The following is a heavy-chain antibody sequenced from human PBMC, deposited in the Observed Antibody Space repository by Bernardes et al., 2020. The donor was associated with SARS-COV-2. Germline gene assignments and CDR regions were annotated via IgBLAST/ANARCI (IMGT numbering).Heavy chain of an antibody. Sequence: GGSLRLCCAASGFTVSTSYMSWVRQAPGKGLEWVSVIYSGGTTYYAVSVKGRFTISRDNSKSTLYLQMNSLRVEDTAVYYCARSRFYDSTGFPPFDYWSQGTLVTVSS. J-gene: IGHJ4*02. CDR2: IYSGGTT. V-gene: IGHV3-66*01. CDR3: ARSRFYDSTGFPPFDY. CDR1: GFTVSTSY. D-gene: IGHD3-22*01.